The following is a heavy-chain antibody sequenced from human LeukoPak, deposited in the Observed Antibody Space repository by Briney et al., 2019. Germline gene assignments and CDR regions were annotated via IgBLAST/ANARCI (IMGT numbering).Heavy chain of an antibody. CDR1: GYTFTGYY. CDR2: INPNSGGT. Sequence: ASVEVSCKASGYTFTGYYMHWVRQAPGQGLEWMGWINPNSGGTNYAQKFQGRVTMTRDTSISTAYMELSRLRSDDTAVYYCARDGYSGYDGTLNYYYYYMDVWGKGTTVTVSS. CDR3: ARDGYSGYDGTLNYYYYYMDV. J-gene: IGHJ6*03. D-gene: IGHD5-12*01. V-gene: IGHV1-2*02.